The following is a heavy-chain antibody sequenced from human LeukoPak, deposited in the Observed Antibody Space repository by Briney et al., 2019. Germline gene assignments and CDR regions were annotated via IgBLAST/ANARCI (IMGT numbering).Heavy chain of an antibody. D-gene: IGHD4-17*01. CDR1: GFTFSSYG. V-gene: IGHV3-30*02. CDR2: IRYDGRNK. CDR3: AKDRTTVTTGGVDY. J-gene: IGHJ4*02. Sequence: GGSLRLSCAASGFTFSSYGMHWVRQAPGKGLEWVAFIRYDGRNKYYADSVKGRFTISRDNSKNTLYLQMNSLRAEDTAVYYCAKDRTTVTTGGVDYWGQGTLVTVSS.